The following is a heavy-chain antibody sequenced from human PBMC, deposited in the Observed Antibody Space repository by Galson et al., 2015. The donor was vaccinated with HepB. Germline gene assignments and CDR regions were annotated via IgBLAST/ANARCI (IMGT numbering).Heavy chain of an antibody. J-gene: IGHJ4*02. D-gene: IGHD2-8*02. V-gene: IGHV2-5*01. CDR2: IYWNDDK. Sequence: PALVKPTQTLTLTCTFSGFSLRASGVGVGWVRQSPGKALEWLALIYWNDDKYYSPSLRIRLTITKDTSKDQVVLTMTNLDPLDTATYYCARSLGLVGPSFDNCGPGTLVTVSS. CDR3: ARSLGLVGPSFDN. CDR1: GFSLRASGVG.